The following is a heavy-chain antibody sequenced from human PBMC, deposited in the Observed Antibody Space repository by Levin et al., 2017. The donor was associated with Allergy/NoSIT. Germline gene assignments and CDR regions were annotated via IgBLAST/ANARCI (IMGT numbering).Heavy chain of an antibody. Sequence: SETLSLTCTVSGDSISTYYWSWIRQPPGRGLEWIGYIHYDGNTNYYPSLKSRITISLDTSKNEFSLKLRSVTAADTAVYYCAREYGGDWYFDLWGRGTLVTVSS. D-gene: IGHD2-21*01. CDR1: GDSISTYY. V-gene: IGHV4-59*01. CDR3: AREYGGDWYFDL. CDR2: IHYDGNT. J-gene: IGHJ2*01.